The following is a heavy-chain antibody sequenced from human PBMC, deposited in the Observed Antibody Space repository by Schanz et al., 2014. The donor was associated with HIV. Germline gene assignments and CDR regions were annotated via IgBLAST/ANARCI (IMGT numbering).Heavy chain of an antibody. V-gene: IGHV3-9*01. Sequence: EVQLVESGGGLVKPGRSLRLSCAASGFIFKDFAMHWVRQAPGKGLEWVAGISWHGYTVGYADSVKGRFTISRDNGRNSLYLQMNSLRPEDTALYYCAKDIFYDSSGLNPGWGSFDIWGQGTLVTVSS. CDR1: GFIFKDFA. D-gene: IGHD3-22*01. CDR3: AKDIFYDSSGLNPGWGSFDI. CDR2: ISWHGYTV. J-gene: IGHJ3*02.